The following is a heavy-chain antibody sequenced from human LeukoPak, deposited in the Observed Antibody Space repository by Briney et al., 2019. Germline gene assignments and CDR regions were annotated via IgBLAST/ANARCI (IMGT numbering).Heavy chain of an antibody. V-gene: IGHV3-64*01. CDR2: ISHNGRNT. CDR1: GFTFSSYA. J-gene: IGHJ3*02. Sequence: QPGGSLRLSCAVSGFTFSSYAMHWVRQAPGKGLEYVSAISHNGRNTLYANSVKGRFTITRDNSKNTLYLQMGSLRAEDMAVYYCARETTGEAALDIWGQGTMVSVSS. D-gene: IGHD7-27*01. CDR3: ARETTGEAALDI.